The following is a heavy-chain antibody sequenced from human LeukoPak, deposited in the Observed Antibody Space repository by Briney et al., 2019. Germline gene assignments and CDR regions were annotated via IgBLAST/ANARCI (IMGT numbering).Heavy chain of an antibody. V-gene: IGHV3-48*02. Sequence: GGSLRLSCAASGFTFSSYEMNWVRQAPGKGLEWGSFISISSNTIYYADSVKGRFTISRDNAKNSPYLQMNTLRDEDTAVYYCARKGELDYWGQGTLVTVSS. CDR1: GFTFSSYE. J-gene: IGHJ4*02. D-gene: IGHD3-16*01. CDR2: ISISSNTI. CDR3: ARKGELDY.